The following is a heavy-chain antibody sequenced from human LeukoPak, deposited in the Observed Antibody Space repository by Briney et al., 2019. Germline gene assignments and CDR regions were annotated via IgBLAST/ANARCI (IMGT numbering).Heavy chain of an antibody. CDR2: IYTSGST. D-gene: IGHD3-10*01. V-gene: IGHV4-4*07. Sequence: SETLSLTCTVSGGSISSYYWSWIRQPAGKGLEWIGRIYTSGSTNYNPSLKSRVTMSVDTSKNQFSLKLSSVTAADTAVYYCARTSDYGSGSYQDYWGQGTLVTVSS. CDR3: ARTSDYGSGSYQDY. J-gene: IGHJ4*02. CDR1: GGSISSYY.